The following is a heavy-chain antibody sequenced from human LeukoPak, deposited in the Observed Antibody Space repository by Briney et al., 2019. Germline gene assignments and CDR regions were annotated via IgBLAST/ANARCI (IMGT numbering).Heavy chain of an antibody. J-gene: IGHJ4*02. V-gene: IGHV3-23*01. CDR3: AKGSHSSSSGISIFDY. CDR2: ISSDSVTT. D-gene: IGHD6-6*01. Sequence: GGSLRLSCAASGFTFSTYAMGWVRQAPGKGLEWVSAISSDSVTTYRADSVKGRFTISRDNSKSTLYLQMNSLRAEDTAVYYCAKGSHSSSSGISIFDYWGQGALVTVSS. CDR1: GFTFSTYA.